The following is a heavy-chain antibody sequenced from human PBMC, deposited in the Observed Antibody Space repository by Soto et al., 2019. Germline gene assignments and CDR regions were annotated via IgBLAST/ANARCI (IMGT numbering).Heavy chain of an antibody. CDR2: IYWDDDK. V-gene: IGHV2-5*02. D-gene: IGHD3-16*01. CDR1: GFSLSTSGVG. Sequence: QITLKESGPTLVKPTQTLTLTCTFSGFSLSTSGVGVGWIRQPPGKALEWLALIYWDDDKRYSPSLKSRLTIXKXXCKTQVVLTMTNMDPVDTATYYCAHKGDGDRGVKEWGRGTLVTVSS. J-gene: IGHJ4*02. CDR3: AHKGDGDRGVKE.